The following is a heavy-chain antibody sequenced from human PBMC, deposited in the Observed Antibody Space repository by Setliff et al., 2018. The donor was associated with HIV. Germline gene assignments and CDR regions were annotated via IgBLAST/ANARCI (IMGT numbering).Heavy chain of an antibody. J-gene: IGHJ4*02. CDR1: GGSFSGYF. D-gene: IGHD3-10*01. CDR3: VRRPMIRGKPFDL. V-gene: IGHV4-34*01. Sequence: SETLSLTCAVYGGSFSGYFWGWIRQFPGRGLEWITEINQSGNSNHNPSLKSRVTVSVDLSKNQFSLTLNSVTAADTAVYYCVRRPMIRGKPFDLWGQGTQVTVSS. CDR2: INQSGNS.